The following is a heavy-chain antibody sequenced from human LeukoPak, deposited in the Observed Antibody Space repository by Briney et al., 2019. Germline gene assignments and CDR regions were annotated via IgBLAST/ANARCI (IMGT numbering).Heavy chain of an antibody. J-gene: IGHJ2*01. CDR3: ARVTHSSYWYFDL. Sequence: GASVKVSCKASGYTFTGYYMHWVRQAPGQGLEWMGWINPNSGSANYAQKFQGRVTMTRDTSISTADMELSRLRSDDTAVYYCARVTHSSYWYFDLWGRGTLVTVSS. CDR1: GYTFTGYY. V-gene: IGHV1-2*02. CDR2: INPNSGSA. D-gene: IGHD3-22*01.